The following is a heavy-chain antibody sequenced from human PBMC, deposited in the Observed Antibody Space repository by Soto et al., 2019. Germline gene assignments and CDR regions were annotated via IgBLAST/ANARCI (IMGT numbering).Heavy chain of an antibody. V-gene: IGHV3-9*01. Sequence: PGGSLRLSCAASGFTFDDYAMHWVRQATGKCLMCVLGISWNSGSIGYADSVKGRFTISRDNSKNTLYLQMISLSAEDTAVYFCVSGVLRYFDWLLDNYGMDVWGQGTTVTVSS. J-gene: IGHJ6*02. CDR2: ISWNSGSI. CDR1: GFTFDDYA. D-gene: IGHD3-9*01. CDR3: VSGVLRYFDWLLDNYGMDV.